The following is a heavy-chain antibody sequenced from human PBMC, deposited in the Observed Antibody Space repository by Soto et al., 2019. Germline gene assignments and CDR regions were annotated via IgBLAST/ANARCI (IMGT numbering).Heavy chain of an antibody. CDR3: TRGKWFPRGYGMDV. Sequence: QVQLQESGPGLVKPSETLSLTCTVSGDSVTSDYWSWIRQPPGKRLEYIGFIYLGGSANYNPSLERRVTISPDKSKNQRSLRLTSVTAADTAVYYCTRGKWFPRGYGMDVWGRGTTVTVS. CDR2: IYLGGSA. D-gene: IGHD3-22*01. V-gene: IGHV4-59*02. CDR1: GDSVTSDY. J-gene: IGHJ6*02.